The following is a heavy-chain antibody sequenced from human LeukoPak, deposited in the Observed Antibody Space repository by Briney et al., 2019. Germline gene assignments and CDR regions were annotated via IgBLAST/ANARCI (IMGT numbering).Heavy chain of an antibody. CDR3: ARDREGT. Sequence: PGGSLRLSCAASGFSVSNNYMSCVRQALRKGLEWVSSIYSGGATKHSDSVKGRFTISRDNSKNTLYLQMNSLRPEDTAVYYCARDREGTWGQGNLVTVSS. J-gene: IGHJ4*02. CDR1: GFSVSNNY. D-gene: IGHD1-26*01. V-gene: IGHV3-53*01. CDR2: IYSGGAT.